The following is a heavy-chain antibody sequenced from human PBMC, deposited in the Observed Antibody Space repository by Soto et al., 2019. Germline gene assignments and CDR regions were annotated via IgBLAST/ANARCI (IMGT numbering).Heavy chain of an antibody. CDR2: INPSGGST. D-gene: IGHD3-22*01. J-gene: IGHJ3*02. CDR3: ATHDSSAPRGDAFDI. Sequence: QVQLVQSGAEVKKPGASVKVSCKASGYTFTSYYMHWVRQAPGQGLEWMGIINPSGGSTSYAQKFQGRVTKTRDTSTSTVYMELSSLRSEDTAVYYCATHDSSAPRGDAFDIWGQGTMVTVSS. CDR1: GYTFTSYY. V-gene: IGHV1-46*01.